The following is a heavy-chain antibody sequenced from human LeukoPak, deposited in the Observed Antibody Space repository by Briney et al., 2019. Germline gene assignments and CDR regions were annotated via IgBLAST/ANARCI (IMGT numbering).Heavy chain of an antibody. CDR2: ISSSGSTI. J-gene: IGHJ4*02. CDR3: ARSPSRLRFLEWSRVPEGDIDY. V-gene: IGHV3-11*01. D-gene: IGHD3-3*01. CDR1: GFTFSDYY. Sequence: NPGGSLRLSCAASGFTFSDYYMSWIRQAPGKGLEWVSYISSSGSTIYYADSVKGRFTISRDNAKNSLYLQMNSLRAEDTAVYYCARSPSRLRFLEWSRVPEGDIDYWGQGTLVTVSS.